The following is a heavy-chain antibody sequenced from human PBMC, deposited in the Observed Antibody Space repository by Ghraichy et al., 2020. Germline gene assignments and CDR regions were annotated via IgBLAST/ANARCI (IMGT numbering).Heavy chain of an antibody. V-gene: IGHV3-73*01. CDR2: IRSKANSYAT. Sequence: GGSLRLSCAASGFTFSGSAMHWVRQASGKGLEWVGRIRSKANSYATAYAASVKGRFTISRDDSKNRAYLQMNSLKTEDTAVYYCTVPTHTLVRGVIDYYYGMDVWGQGTTVTVSS. D-gene: IGHD3-10*01. J-gene: IGHJ6*02. CDR3: TVPTHTLVRGVIDYYYGMDV. CDR1: GFTFSGSA.